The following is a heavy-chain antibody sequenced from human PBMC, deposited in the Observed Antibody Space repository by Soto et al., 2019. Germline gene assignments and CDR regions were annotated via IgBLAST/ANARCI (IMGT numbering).Heavy chain of an antibody. V-gene: IGHV3-7*01. CDR3: AAGFPPDF. CDR2: IKGDGSEK. Sequence: EVLLVESRGGLVQPGGSLTLSCAASRFTIGNYWMNWVRQAPGKGLEWVANIKGDGSEKYYVGSVEGRFTISRDNTKNSLDLQMNSLRVEDTAVYYCAAGFPPDFWGQGTLVTVSS. D-gene: IGHD3-10*01. J-gene: IGHJ4*02. CDR1: RFTIGNYW.